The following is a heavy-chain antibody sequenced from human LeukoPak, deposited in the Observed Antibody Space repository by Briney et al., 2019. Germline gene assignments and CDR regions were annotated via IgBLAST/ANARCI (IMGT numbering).Heavy chain of an antibody. Sequence: SSETLSLTCTVSGGSISSSSYYWGWIRQPPGKGLEWIGGIYYSGSTYYNPSLKSRVTISVDTSKNQFSLKLSSVTAADTAVYYCARHKPKLLWFGELLSAFDIWGQGTMVTVSS. CDR2: IYYSGST. D-gene: IGHD3-10*01. CDR1: GGSISSSSYY. CDR3: ARHKPKLLWFGELLSAFDI. V-gene: IGHV4-39*01. J-gene: IGHJ3*02.